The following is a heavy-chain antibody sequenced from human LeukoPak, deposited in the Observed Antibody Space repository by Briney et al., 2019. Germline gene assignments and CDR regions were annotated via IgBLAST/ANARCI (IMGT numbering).Heavy chain of an antibody. J-gene: IGHJ3*02. Sequence: GGSLRLSCGASGFIFSNAWMNWVRQAPGKGLEWVASVNVDGRETHYVDSVRGRFTISRDNARNSLYLQMNSLTDDDTAVYMCARGWGYSSFDIWGQGTMVTVSS. CDR1: GFIFSNAW. CDR3: ARGWGYSSFDI. CDR2: VNVDGRET. V-gene: IGHV3-7*01. D-gene: IGHD5-18*01.